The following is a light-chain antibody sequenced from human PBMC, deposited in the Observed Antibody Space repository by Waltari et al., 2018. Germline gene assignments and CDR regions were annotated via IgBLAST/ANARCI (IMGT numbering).Light chain of an antibody. V-gene: IGKV1-5*03. J-gene: IGKJ3*01. CDR3: QQYNSYHIFT. CDR1: QNINSW. CDR2: KAS. Sequence: DIQMTQSPSTPSASVGARVTITCRASQNINSWLAWYQQKPGKAPNLMIYKASSLETGVPSRFSGSESGTEFTLTINSLQPDDFATYYCQQYNSYHIFTFGPGTKVEI.